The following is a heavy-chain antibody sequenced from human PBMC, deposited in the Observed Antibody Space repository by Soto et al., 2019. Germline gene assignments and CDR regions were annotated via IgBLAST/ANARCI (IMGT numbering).Heavy chain of an antibody. CDR3: AKKVNSGPGSQYFDY. V-gene: IGHV3-23*01. Sequence: PGGSLRLSCAASGFTFSSYSMSWVRQAQGKGLEWVSGFRTGGDDGTTYYADSVKGRFTISRDNSKNTLFLQMNSLRAEDTAIYYCAKKVNSGPGSQYFDYWGQGTLVTVSS. CDR2: FRTGGDDGTT. CDR1: GFTFSSYS. J-gene: IGHJ4*02. D-gene: IGHD3-10*01.